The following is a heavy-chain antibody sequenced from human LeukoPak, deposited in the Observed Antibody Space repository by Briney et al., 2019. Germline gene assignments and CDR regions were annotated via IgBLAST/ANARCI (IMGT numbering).Heavy chain of an antibody. V-gene: IGHV3-48*02. D-gene: IGHD3-22*01. CDR1: GFTFSSYS. CDR2: ISSSSTI. J-gene: IGHJ4*02. Sequence: PGGSLRLSCAASGFTFSSYSMNWVRQAPGKGLEWVSYISSSSTIYYADSVKGRFTISRDNAKNSLYLQMNSLRDEDAAVYYCSSRSGYYGPGYYFDYWGQGTLVTVSS. CDR3: SSRSGYYGPGYYFDY.